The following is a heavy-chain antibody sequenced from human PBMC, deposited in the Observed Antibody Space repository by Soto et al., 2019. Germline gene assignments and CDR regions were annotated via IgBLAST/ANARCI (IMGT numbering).Heavy chain of an antibody. CDR3: AKEMGDYYDSSGSWFDP. Sequence: QPGGSLRLSCAASGFPFSSYVMSWVRQAPGKGLEWVSGISGSGGNTYYADSVKGRFTISRDNSKNTLFLQMNSLRAEDTALYFCAKEMGDYYDSSGSWFDPWGQGNMVSVSS. V-gene: IGHV3-23*01. CDR2: ISGSGGNT. CDR1: GFPFSSYV. J-gene: IGHJ5*02. D-gene: IGHD3-22*01.